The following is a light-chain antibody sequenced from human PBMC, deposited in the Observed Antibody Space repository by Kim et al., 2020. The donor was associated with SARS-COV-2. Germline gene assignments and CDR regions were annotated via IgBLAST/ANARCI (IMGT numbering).Light chain of an antibody. CDR3: GTWDSSLSAGVV. Sequence: QSVLTQPPSVSAAPGQKVTIPCSGSSSNIGNNYVSWYQQLPGTAPKLLIYDNNKRPSGIPDRFSGSKSGTSATLGITGLQTGDEADYYCGTWDSSLSAGVVFGGGTQLTVL. CDR2: DNN. CDR1: SSNIGNNY. V-gene: IGLV1-51*01. J-gene: IGLJ2*01.